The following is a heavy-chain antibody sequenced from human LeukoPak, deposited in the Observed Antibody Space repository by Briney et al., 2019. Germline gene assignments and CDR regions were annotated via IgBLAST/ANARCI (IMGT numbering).Heavy chain of an antibody. CDR1: GFTFSSYE. CDR3: AREIQAPGKTLDY. V-gene: IGHV3-48*03. J-gene: IGHJ4*02. CDR2: SSRSGSTI. Sequence: GGPLRLSCAASGFTFSSYEMNWVRQAPGKGLEWVSYSSRSGSTIYYADSVKGRFTISRDNAKNTLYLQMNSLRAEDTAIYYCAREIQAPGKTLDYWGQGALVTVSS.